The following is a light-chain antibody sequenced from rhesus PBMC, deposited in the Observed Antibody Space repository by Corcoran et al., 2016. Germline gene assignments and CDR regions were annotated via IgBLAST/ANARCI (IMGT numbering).Light chain of an antibody. CDR2: TAS. V-gene: IGKV1-28*02. CDR3: LQHKSYPRT. J-gene: IGKJ1*01. Sequence: GDTVTITCRASQDISRYLNWYQQKPGKAPKLLIYTASNLETGVPSRFSGSGSGTEITLTISNLQPADFAAYYCLQHKSYPRTFGQGTKVEIK. CDR1: QDISRY.